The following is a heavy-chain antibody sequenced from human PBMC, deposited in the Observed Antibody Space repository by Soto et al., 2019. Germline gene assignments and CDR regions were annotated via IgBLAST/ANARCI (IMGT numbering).Heavy chain of an antibody. J-gene: IGHJ4*02. Sequence: PRGSLKISCQGSGYSFTSYWIGWVRQRPGKGLEWMGRINPSDSYTTYSPSFQGHVTISTDKSFSTAYLQWSGLKASDTAMYYCARLGYCTGTSCYTFDSWGQGTLVTVSS. CDR3: ARLGYCTGTSCYTFDS. V-gene: IGHV5-10-1*01. CDR1: GYSFTSYW. D-gene: IGHD2-2*02. CDR2: INPSDSYT.